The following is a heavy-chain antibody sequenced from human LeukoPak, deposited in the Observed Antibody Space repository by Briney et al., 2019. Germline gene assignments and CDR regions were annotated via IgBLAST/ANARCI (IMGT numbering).Heavy chain of an antibody. Sequence: SETLCLTCTVSGGYISSYYWSWIRQPPGKGLEWIGEINHSGSTNYNPSLKSRVTISVDTSKNQFSLKLSSVTAADTAVYYCARGWLRRYYGMDVWGQGTTVTVSS. CDR3: ARGWLRRYYGMDV. CDR1: GGYISSYY. CDR2: INHSGST. D-gene: IGHD5-12*01. V-gene: IGHV4-34*01. J-gene: IGHJ6*02.